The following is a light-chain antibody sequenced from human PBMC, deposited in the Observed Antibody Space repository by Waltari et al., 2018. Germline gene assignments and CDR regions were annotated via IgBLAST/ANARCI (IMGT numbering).Light chain of an antibody. Sequence: DIVMTQSPDSLAVSLGERATINCKSSQSVLYSSNNKNYLAWYQQKPGQPHKLRIYWASIRESGVPDRFSGSVSETDFTLTISSLQAEDVAVYYCQQSYSPHRTFGQGTRVEIK. CDR1: QSVLYSSNNKNY. CDR2: WAS. V-gene: IGKV4-1*01. CDR3: QQSYSPHRT. J-gene: IGKJ1*01.